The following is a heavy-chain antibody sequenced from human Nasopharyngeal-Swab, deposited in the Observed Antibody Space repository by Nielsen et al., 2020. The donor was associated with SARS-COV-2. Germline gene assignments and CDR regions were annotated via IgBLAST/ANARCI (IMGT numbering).Heavy chain of an antibody. J-gene: IGHJ4*02. CDR2: IWSDGSHE. D-gene: IGHD2-8*01. CDR1: GCNFNDFG. V-gene: IGHV3-33*01. CDR3: ARGPGVSRHDY. Sequence: GESLKISCAASGCNFNDFGMHWVRQAPGKGLEWVAVIWSDGSHENHVDSVKGRFTISRDNSKDTLFLQMNSLRVEDTAVYYCARGPGVSRHDYWGQGALVTVSS.